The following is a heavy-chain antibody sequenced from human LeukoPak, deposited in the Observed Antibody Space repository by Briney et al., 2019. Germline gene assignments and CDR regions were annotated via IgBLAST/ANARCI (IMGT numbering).Heavy chain of an antibody. D-gene: IGHD3-16*01. Sequence: SETLSLTCTVSGGSISSGSYYWSWIRQPAGKGLEWIGRIYTSGSTNYNPSLKSRVTISVDTSKNQFSLKLSSVTAADTAVYYCARRGSSLDFDYWGKGTLVTVSS. CDR1: GGSISSGSYY. J-gene: IGHJ4*02. CDR2: IYTSGST. CDR3: ARRGSSLDFDY. V-gene: IGHV4-61*02.